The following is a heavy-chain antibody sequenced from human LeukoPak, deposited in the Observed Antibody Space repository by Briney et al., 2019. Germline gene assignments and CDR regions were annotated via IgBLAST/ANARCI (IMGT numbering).Heavy chain of an antibody. CDR3: ARDSGSYYLGTFDY. V-gene: IGHV3-48*03. Sequence: GGSLRLSCAASGFTFSSYEMNWVRQAPGKGLEWVSYISSSGSTICYADSVKGRFTISRDNAKNSLYLQMNSLRAEDTAVYYCARDSGSYYLGTFDYWGQGTLVTVSS. J-gene: IGHJ4*02. CDR2: ISSSGSTI. D-gene: IGHD1-26*01. CDR1: GFTFSSYE.